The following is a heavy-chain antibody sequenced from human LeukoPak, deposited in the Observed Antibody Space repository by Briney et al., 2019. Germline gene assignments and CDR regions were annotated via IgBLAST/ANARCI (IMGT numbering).Heavy chain of an antibody. CDR1: GFTFRSCE. J-gene: IGHJ4*02. CDR2: ISSSGRII. CDR3: ARYSSSWYAFDY. D-gene: IGHD6-13*01. V-gene: IGHV3-48*03. Sequence: GGSLRLSCAASGFTFRSCELSWVRQAPAKGLEWVSYISSSGRIIYYADSVKGRFTISRDSAKNSLYLQMNSLRDEDTAVYYCARYSSSWYAFDYWGQGTLVTVSS.